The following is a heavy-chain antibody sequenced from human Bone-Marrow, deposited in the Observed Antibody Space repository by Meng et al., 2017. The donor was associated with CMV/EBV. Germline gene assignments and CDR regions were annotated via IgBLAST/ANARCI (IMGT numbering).Heavy chain of an antibody. J-gene: IGHJ5*02. Sequence: ASVKVSCKASGYTFTSYYMHWVRQAPGQGLEWMGIINPSTGSTSYAQKFQGRVTMTRDTSTSTVYMELSSLRSEDTAVYYCARGGGYSYGYSSGFDPWGQGTLVTVSS. CDR3: ARGGGYSYGYSSGFDP. CDR1: GYTFTSYY. D-gene: IGHD5-18*01. CDR2: INPSTGST. V-gene: IGHV1-46*01.